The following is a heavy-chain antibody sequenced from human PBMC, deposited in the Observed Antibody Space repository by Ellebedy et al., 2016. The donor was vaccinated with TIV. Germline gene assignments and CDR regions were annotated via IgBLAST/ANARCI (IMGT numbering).Heavy chain of an antibody. Sequence: GESLKISCVASGFTFDNYAMNWVRQAPGKGLQWVSTIGGLDDNTHYADYVEGRFTISRDNSKNTLYLQMNSLRAEDTAVYYCTRRPRGGLPTHYWYFDLWGRGTLVTVSS. CDR2: IGGLDDNT. CDR1: GFTFDNYA. V-gene: IGHV3-23*01. D-gene: IGHD3-16*01. CDR3: TRRPRGGLPTHYWYFDL. J-gene: IGHJ2*01.